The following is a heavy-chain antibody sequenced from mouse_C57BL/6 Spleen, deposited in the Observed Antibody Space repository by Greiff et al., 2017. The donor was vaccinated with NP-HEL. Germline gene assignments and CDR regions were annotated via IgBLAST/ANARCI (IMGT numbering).Heavy chain of an antibody. J-gene: IGHJ4*01. CDR3: AREVYDGYYEAMDY. CDR2: IYPGDGDT. Sequence: VQLQESGAELVKPGASVKISCKASGYAFSSYWMNWVKQRPGKGLEWIGQIYPGDGDTNYNGKFKGKATLTADKSSSTAYMQLSSLTSEDSAVYFCAREVYDGYYEAMDYWGQGTSVTVSS. D-gene: IGHD2-3*01. V-gene: IGHV1-80*01. CDR1: GYAFSSYW.